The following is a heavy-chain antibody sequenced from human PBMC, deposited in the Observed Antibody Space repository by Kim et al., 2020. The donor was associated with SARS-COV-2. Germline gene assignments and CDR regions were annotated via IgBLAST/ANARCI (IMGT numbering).Heavy chain of an antibody. V-gene: IGHV3-48*02. Sequence: GGSLRLSCAASGFTFSSYSMNWVRQAPGKGLEWVSYISSSSTIYYADSVKGRFTISRDNAKNSLYLQMNSLRDEDTAVYYCARDFGTQAYYFDYWGQGTLVTVSS. CDR3: ARDFGTQAYYFDY. CDR2: ISSSSTI. CDR1: GFTFSSYS. D-gene: IGHD2-21*01. J-gene: IGHJ4*02.